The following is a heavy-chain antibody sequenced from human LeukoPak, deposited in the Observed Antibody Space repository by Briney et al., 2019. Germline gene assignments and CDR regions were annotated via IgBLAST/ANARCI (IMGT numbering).Heavy chain of an antibody. CDR3: AKTGGGSRIYYFDY. V-gene: IGHV3-21*01. CDR2: ISSSSKYI. CDR1: GFSFSSYS. J-gene: IGHJ4*02. D-gene: IGHD2-15*01. Sequence: GGSLRLSCEDSGFSFSSYSMNWVRQAPGKGLDWVSSISSSSKYIYYADSVKGRFTISRDNAKNSLYLQMNSLRAEDTAVYYCAKTGGGSRIYYFDYWGQGTLVTVSS.